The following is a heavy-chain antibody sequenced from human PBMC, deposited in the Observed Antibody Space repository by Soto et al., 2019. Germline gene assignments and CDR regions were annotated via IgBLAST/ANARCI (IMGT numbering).Heavy chain of an antibody. CDR3: AKYFTAGTGVGIDP. CDR2: ISYDGSNK. V-gene: IGHV3-30*18. CDR1: GFTFSSYG. J-gene: IGHJ5*02. Sequence: LRLSCAASGFTFSSYGMHWVRQAPGKGLEWVAVISYDGSNKYYADSVKGRFTISRDNSKNTLYLQMNSLRAEDTAVYYCAKYFTAGTGVGIDPWGQGTLVTVSS. D-gene: IGHD6-13*01.